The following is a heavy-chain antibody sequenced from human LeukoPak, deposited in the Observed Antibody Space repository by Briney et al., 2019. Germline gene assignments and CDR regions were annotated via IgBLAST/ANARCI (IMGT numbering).Heavy chain of an antibody. V-gene: IGHV4-59*01. CDR1: GGSISSYY. CDR2: IYYSGST. Sequence: VKPSETLSLTCTVSGGSISSYYWSWIRQPPGKGLEWIGYIYYSGSTNYNPSLKSRVTISVDTSKNQFSLKLSSVTAADTAVYYCARHGDLYYYYYMDVWGKGTTATVSS. J-gene: IGHJ6*03. D-gene: IGHD3-10*01. CDR3: ARHGDLYYYYYMDV.